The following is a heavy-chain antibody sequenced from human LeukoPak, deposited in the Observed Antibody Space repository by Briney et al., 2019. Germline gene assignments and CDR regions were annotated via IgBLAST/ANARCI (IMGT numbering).Heavy chain of an antibody. Sequence: PSETLSLTCTVSGGSISSYYWSWIRQPPGKGLEWIGSIYYSGSTYYNPSLKSRVTISVDTSKNQFSLKLSSVTAADTAVYYCARHIVVVVAATHFDYWGQGTLVTVSS. D-gene: IGHD2-15*01. J-gene: IGHJ4*02. CDR1: GGSISSYY. V-gene: IGHV4-59*08. CDR2: IYYSGST. CDR3: ARHIVVVVAATHFDY.